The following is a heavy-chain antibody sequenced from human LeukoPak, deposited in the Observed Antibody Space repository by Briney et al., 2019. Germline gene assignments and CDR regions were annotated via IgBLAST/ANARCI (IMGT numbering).Heavy chain of an antibody. D-gene: IGHD3-22*01. J-gene: IGHJ3*02. CDR2: INPRGGSP. CDR3: ARVYYYDSSGYYTIGKDAFDI. V-gene: IGHV1-46*01. Sequence: ASVKVSCKASGYPSTRYYVHWVRQAPGQGLEWMGIINPRGGSPSYAQRFQGRVTMTRDTSTSTMYMELSSLRSEDTALYYCARVYYYDSSGYYTIGKDAFDIWGQGTMVTVSS. CDR1: GYPSTRYY.